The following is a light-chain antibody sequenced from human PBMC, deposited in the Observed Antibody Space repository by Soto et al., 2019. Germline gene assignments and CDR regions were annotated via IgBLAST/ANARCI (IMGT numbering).Light chain of an antibody. CDR3: QQSYSTPRLT. CDR2: AAS. V-gene: IGKV1-39*01. CDR1: QRIASY. J-gene: IGKJ4*01. Sequence: DIQMTQSPSSLSASVGDRVTITCRASQRIASYLNWYQQKPGNAPKLLIYAASSLQSGVPSRFSGSGSGTGFTLIISSLQPEDYATYYCQQSYSTPRLTFGGGTKVEIK.